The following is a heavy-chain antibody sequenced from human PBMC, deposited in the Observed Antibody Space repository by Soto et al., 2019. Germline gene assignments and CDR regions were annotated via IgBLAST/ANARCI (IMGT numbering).Heavy chain of an antibody. CDR3: ATIFRYGDPEY. CDR2: ISVSGGSR. D-gene: IGHD2-21*02. Sequence: EVQLLESGGGLVQPGGPLRLSCATSGFTFSSYAMSWVRQAPVKGLEWVSGISVSGGSRYDADSVKGRFTISRDNSKSTLYLQMNSLRAEDTAVYYCATIFRYGDPEYWGQGVLVTVSS. V-gene: IGHV3-23*01. CDR1: GFTFSSYA. J-gene: IGHJ4*02.